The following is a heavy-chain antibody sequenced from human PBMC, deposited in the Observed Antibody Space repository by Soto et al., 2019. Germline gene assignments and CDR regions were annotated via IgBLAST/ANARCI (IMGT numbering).Heavy chain of an antibody. CDR3: ARHGFYGDYSSNYFDP. Sequence: PGESLKISCQGSGYSFTNYRIAWMRQMPGEGLEYMGIIYPSDSTARYSPSFQGQVTFSVDKSISTAYLQWNSLKASDTAMYYCARHGFYGDYSSNYFDPWGQGTLVTVSS. CDR1: GYSFTNYR. D-gene: IGHD4-17*01. J-gene: IGHJ5*02. V-gene: IGHV5-51*01. CDR2: IYPSDSTA.